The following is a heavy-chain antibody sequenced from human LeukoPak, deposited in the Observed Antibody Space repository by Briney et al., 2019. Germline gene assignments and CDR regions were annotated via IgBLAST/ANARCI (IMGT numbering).Heavy chain of an antibody. CDR2: ISYDGSNK. J-gene: IGHJ5*01. D-gene: IGHD4-17*01. CDR1: GFTFSSYG. V-gene: IGHV3-30*18. Sequence: GRSLRLSCAASGFTFSSYGMHWVRQAPGKGLEWVAVISYDGSNKYYADSVKGRFTISRDNSKNTLYLQMNSLRAEDTAVYHCAKHRENYGDSCLDDSWGQGTLVTVSS. CDR3: AKHRENYGDSCLDDS.